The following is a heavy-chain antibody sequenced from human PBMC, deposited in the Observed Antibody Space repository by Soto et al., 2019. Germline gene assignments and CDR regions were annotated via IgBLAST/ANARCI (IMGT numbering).Heavy chain of an antibody. CDR3: RNFPLPPRPYSSSLPH. Sequence: KTAETLSLTCAVYGGSFSGYYWSWIRQPPGKGLEWIGEINHSGSTNYNPSLKRGGTISVDTSKNQSSLKLRYVTAAETAAYYCRNFPLPPRPYSSSLPHWGQGTLVTVSS. CDR2: INHSGST. J-gene: IGHJ4*02. D-gene: IGHD6-13*01. CDR1: GGSFSGYY. V-gene: IGHV4-34*01.